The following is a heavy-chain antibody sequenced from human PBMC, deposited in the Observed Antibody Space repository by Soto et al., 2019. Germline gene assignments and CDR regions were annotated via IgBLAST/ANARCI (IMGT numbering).Heavy chain of an antibody. CDR1: GGTFSSYA. V-gene: IGHV1-69*13. Sequence: GASVKVSCKASGGTFSSYAISWVRQAPGQGLEWMGGIIPIFGTANYAQKFQGRVTITADESTSTAYVEPSSLRSEDTAVYYCARGADITIFGVVTDYFDYWGQGTLVTVSS. J-gene: IGHJ4*02. CDR3: ARGADITIFGVVTDYFDY. D-gene: IGHD3-3*01. CDR2: IIPIFGTA.